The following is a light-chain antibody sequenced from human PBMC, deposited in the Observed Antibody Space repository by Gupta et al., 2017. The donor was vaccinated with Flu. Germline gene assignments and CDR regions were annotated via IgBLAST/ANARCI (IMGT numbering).Light chain of an antibody. CDR1: SPNIGAGYD. J-gene: IGLJ2*01. Sequence: QSVLTRPPSLSGAPGQRVPLSCTGSSPNIGAGYDVHWYQQLPGTAPKLLIYGNSNRPSGVPDRFSGSKSGTSASLAITGLQAEDEADYYCQCYDSSLSGPVVFGGGTKLTVL. CDR3: QCYDSSLSGPVV. CDR2: GNS. V-gene: IGLV1-40*01.